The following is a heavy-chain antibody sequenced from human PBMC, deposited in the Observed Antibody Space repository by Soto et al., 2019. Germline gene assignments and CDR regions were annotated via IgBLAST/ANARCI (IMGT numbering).Heavy chain of an antibody. CDR1: LFTFSSYG. V-gene: IGHV3-33*01. D-gene: IGHD4-4*01. CDR2: IWYDGSNK. CDR3: ARDATVAPLDY. Sequence: PVWSLRLSWASSLFTFSSYGMHWVRQAPGKGLEWVAVIWYDGSNKYYADSVKGRFTISRDNSKNTLYLQMNSLRAEDTAVYYCARDATVAPLDYWGQGTLVIVSS. J-gene: IGHJ4*02.